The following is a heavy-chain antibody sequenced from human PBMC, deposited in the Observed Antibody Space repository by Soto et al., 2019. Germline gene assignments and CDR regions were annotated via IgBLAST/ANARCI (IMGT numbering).Heavy chain of an antibody. D-gene: IGHD1-1*01. J-gene: IGHJ3*02. CDR3: ARARFGSVPGWNDVDAFDI. CDR2: IYYSGST. Sequence: QVQLQESGPGLVKPSQTLSLTCTVSGGSISSGDYYWSWIRQPPGKGLEWIGYIYYSGSTYYNPSLKSRVTISVDTSKNQFSLKLSSVTAADTAVYYCARARFGSVPGWNDVDAFDIWGQGTMVTVSS. CDR1: GGSISSGDYY. V-gene: IGHV4-30-4*01.